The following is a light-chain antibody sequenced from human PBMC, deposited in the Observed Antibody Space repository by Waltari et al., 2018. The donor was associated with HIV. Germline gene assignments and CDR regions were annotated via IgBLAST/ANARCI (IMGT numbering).Light chain of an antibody. CDR2: GAS. CDR1: QSVSSN. CDR3: QQYNNWPQT. J-gene: IGKJ2*01. V-gene: IGKV3-15*01. Sequence: EIVMTQSPATLSVSPGERATLSCRASQSVSSNLAWYQQKPCQAPRLLISGASTRATGIPARFSGSGSGTDFTLTISSLQSEDFAVYYCQQYNNWPQTFGQGTKLEIK.